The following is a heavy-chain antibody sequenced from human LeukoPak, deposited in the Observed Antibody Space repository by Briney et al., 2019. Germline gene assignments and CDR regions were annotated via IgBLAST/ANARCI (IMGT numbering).Heavy chain of an antibody. CDR2: ISTSGSGT. CDR1: GFAFSNYV. D-gene: IGHD1-26*01. J-gene: IGHJ4*02. Sequence: GSLRLSCAASGFAFSNYVMSWVRQAPGKGLEWVSSISTSGSGTYYAGSVKGRFTISRDNSKSTLYVQMNSLRAEDASIYYCAKWDRDLYYFDYWGQGTLVTVSS. CDR3: AKWDRDLYYFDY. V-gene: IGHV3-23*01.